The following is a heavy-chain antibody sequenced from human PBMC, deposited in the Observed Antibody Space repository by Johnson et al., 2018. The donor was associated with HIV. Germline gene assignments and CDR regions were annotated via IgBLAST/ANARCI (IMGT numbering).Heavy chain of an antibody. CDR2: ISNDGRNK. CDR3: TTSAMVSYDNLWSGDAFDI. D-gene: IGHD3-3*01. V-gene: IGHV3-30*04. Sequence: QVHLVESGGGVVQPARSLRLSCAASGFTFSSYSMHWVRQAPGNGLEWVAGISNDGRNKYYADSVKGRFTVSRDSSKNTLFLQMNSLRAEDTAVYYCTTSAMVSYDNLWSGDAFDIWGQGTMVTVSS. J-gene: IGHJ3*02. CDR1: GFTFSSYS.